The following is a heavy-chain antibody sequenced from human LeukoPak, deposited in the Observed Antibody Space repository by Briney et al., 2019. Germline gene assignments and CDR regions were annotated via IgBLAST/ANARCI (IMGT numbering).Heavy chain of an antibody. Sequence: PGSSLRLSCAASGFTFSSYAMHWVRQAPGKGLEWVAVISYDGSNKYYADSVKGRFTISRDNSKNTLYLQMNSLRAEDTAVYYCARDLTAMGIFDYWGQGTLVTVSS. CDR3: ARDLTAMGIFDY. J-gene: IGHJ4*02. CDR1: GFTFSSYA. V-gene: IGHV3-30*04. D-gene: IGHD5-18*01. CDR2: ISYDGSNK.